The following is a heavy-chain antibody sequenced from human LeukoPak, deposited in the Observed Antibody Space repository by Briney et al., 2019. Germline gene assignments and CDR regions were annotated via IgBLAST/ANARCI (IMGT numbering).Heavy chain of an antibody. CDR3: ARAPPNVSGTEDYYYMDV. Sequence: SETLSLTCTVSGGSISSYYWSWIRQPAGKGLEWIGRIYTSGSTNYNPSLKSRVTMSVDTSKNQFSLKLSSVTAADTAVYYCARAPPNVSGTEDYYYMDVWGKGTTVTVSS. CDR1: GGSISSYY. J-gene: IGHJ6*03. V-gene: IGHV4-4*07. D-gene: IGHD1-26*01. CDR2: IYTSGST.